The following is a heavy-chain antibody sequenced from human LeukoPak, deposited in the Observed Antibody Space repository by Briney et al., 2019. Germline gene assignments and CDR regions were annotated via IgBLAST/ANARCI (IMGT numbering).Heavy chain of an antibody. J-gene: IGHJ5*02. CDR1: GYSFTSYW. D-gene: IGHD3-22*01. CDR3: ARHGAYYYDSSGYLRGFDP. Sequence: GESLKISCKGSGYSFTSYWIGWVRKMPGKGLEWMGIIYPGDSDTRYSPSFQGQVTISADKSISTAYLQWSSLKASDTAMYYCARHGAYYYDSSGYLRGFDPWGQGTLVTVSS. V-gene: IGHV5-51*01. CDR2: IYPGDSDT.